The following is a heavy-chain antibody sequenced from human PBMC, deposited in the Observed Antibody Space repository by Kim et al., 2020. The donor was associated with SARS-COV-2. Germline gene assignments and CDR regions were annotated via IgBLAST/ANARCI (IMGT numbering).Heavy chain of an antibody. Sequence: GGSLRLSCAASGFTFSSYGMHWVRQAPGKGLEWVAVIWYDGSNKYYADSVKGRFTISRDNSKNTLYLQMNSLRAEDTAVYYCARGNSPLYDLWSGYPPPDYGMDVWGQGTTVTVSS. V-gene: IGHV3-33*08. CDR1: GFTFSSYG. CDR2: IWYDGSNK. J-gene: IGHJ6*02. CDR3: ARGNSPLYDLWSGYPPPDYGMDV. D-gene: IGHD3-3*01.